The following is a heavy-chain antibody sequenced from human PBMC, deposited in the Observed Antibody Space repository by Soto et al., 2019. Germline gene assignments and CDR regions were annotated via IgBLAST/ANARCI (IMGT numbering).Heavy chain of an antibody. CDR3: ARDPPVEGPAPHNWFDP. D-gene: IGHD2-2*01. Sequence: PGGSLRLSCAASGFTVSSNYMSWVRQAPGKGLEWVSVIYSGGSTYYADSVKGRFTISRDDSKNTLYLQMNSLRAEDTAVYYCARDPPVEGPAPHNWFDPWGQGTLVTVSP. J-gene: IGHJ5*02. CDR2: IYSGGST. CDR1: GFTVSSNY. V-gene: IGHV3-66*01.